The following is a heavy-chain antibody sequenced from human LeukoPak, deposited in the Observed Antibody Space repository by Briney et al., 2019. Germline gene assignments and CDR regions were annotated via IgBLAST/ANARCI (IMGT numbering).Heavy chain of an antibody. CDR3: ARQTGYCSSTSCYPLDY. J-gene: IGHJ4*02. CDR1: GYRFTSYW. V-gene: IGHV5-51*01. Sequence: GESLKISCKGSGYRFTSYWIGWVRQMPGKGLEWMGIIYPGDSDTRYSPSFQGQVTISADKSISTAYLQWSSLKASDTAMYYCARQTGYCSSTSCYPLDYWGQGTLVTVSS. D-gene: IGHD2-2*01. CDR2: IYPGDSDT.